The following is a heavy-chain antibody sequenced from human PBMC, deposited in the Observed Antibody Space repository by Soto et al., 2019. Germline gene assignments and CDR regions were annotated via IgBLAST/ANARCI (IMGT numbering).Heavy chain of an antibody. V-gene: IGHV3-48*02. CDR1: GYTFSSYN. J-gene: IGHJ4*02. Sequence: ASVKVSCKASGYTFSSYNMIWVRQAPGKGLESISYISSSSGTTLYGDSVQGRFTISRDNAKNSLYLQVDSLRDEDTAVYYCARVAAGVSGADYWGKGTLVTVSS. CDR3: ARVAAGVSGADY. D-gene: IGHD2-8*02. CDR2: ISSSSGTT.